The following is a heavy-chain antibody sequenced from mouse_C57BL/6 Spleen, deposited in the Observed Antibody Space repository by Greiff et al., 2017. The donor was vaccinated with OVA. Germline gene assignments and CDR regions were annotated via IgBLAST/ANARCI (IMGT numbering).Heavy chain of an antibody. CDR3: TTIYYYGSSYFDV. CDR1: GFNITDDY. Sequence: VQLKQSGAELVRPGASVKLSCTASGFNITDDYMHWVKQRPEQGLEWIGWIDPENGDTEYASKFQGKATITADTSSNTAYMQLSSLTSEDTAVYYFTTIYYYGSSYFDVWGTGTTGTVSS. D-gene: IGHD1-1*01. V-gene: IGHV14-4*01. CDR2: IDPENGDT. J-gene: IGHJ1*03.